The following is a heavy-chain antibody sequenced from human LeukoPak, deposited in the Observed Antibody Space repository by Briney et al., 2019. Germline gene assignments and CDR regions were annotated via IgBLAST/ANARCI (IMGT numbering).Heavy chain of an antibody. CDR2: IYYTGST. CDR3: ARQTVVVAPYWYFDL. D-gene: IGHD2-21*01. V-gene: IGHV4-59*08. Sequence: SETLSLTCTLSGGSISTYYWSWVRQPPGKGLEWIGYIYYTGSTDYNPSLKSRVTMSVDTSKNQFSLKLSSVTAADTAVYYCARQTVVVAPYWYFDLWGRGTLVTVSS. CDR1: GGSISTYY. J-gene: IGHJ2*01.